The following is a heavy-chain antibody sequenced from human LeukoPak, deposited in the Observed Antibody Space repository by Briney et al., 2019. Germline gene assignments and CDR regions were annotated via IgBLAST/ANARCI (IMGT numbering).Heavy chain of an antibody. D-gene: IGHD6-13*01. J-gene: IGHJ4*02. CDR2: ISSSGSTI. V-gene: IGHV3-48*03. Sequence: RGSPRLSCAASGFTFSSFEMNWVRQAPGKGLEWVSYISSSGSTIYYADSVKGRFTISRDNAKNSLYLQMNSLRVEDTAVYYCARSAAAGTFPDYWGQGTLVTVSS. CDR3: ARSAAAGTFPDY. CDR1: GFTFSSFE.